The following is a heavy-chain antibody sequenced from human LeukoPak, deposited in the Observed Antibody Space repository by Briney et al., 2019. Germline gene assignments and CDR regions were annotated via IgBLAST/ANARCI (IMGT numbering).Heavy chain of an antibody. CDR2: IYYSGST. J-gene: IGHJ3*02. V-gene: IGHV4-59*08. CDR1: GGSISSYY. D-gene: IGHD2-2*01. CDR3: ARQGLSAAFDI. Sequence: SETLSLTCTVSGGSISSYYWSWIRQPPGKGLEWIGYIYYSGSTNYNPSLKSRVTISVDTSKSQFSLKLSSVTAADTAVYYCARQGLSAAFDIGGQGTMVTVSS.